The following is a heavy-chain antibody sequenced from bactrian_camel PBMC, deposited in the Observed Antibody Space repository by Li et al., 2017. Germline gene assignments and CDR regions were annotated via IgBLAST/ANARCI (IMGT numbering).Heavy chain of an antibody. J-gene: IGHJ4*01. Sequence: VQLVESGGGSVQAGGSLRLSCVASAEKCNHYCMGWFRQAPGKEREEVARIDSDGSHTYAASIEGRFTISQDNDKNTVYLQMNGLKPEDTAMYFCAAQYGERYYNLCAGRESPADFPHWGQGTQVTVS. D-gene: IGHD6*01. CDR1: AEKCNHYC. V-gene: IGHV3S5*01. CDR3: AAQYGERYYNLCAGRESPADFPH. CDR2: IDSDGSHT.